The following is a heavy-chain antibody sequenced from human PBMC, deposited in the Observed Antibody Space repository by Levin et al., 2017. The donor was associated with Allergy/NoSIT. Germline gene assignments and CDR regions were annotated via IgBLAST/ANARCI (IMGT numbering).Heavy chain of an antibody. Sequence: GGSLRLSCAASGFTFSTYGVHWVRQPPGKGLEWVAGISYDGSNKYYADSVKGRFSISRDNSKNTLYLQMTSLGADDTAVFYCARTPRAASSWPHFDHWGQGALVTVSS. CDR2: ISYDGSNK. J-gene: IGHJ4*02. CDR3: ARTPRAASSWPHFDH. D-gene: IGHD6-13*01. V-gene: IGHV3-33*01. CDR1: GFTFSTYG.